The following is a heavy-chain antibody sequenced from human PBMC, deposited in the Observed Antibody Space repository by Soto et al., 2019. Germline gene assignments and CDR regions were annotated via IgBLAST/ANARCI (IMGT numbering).Heavy chain of an antibody. J-gene: IGHJ6*02. CDR2: INPKSGDT. V-gene: IGHV1-2*04. CDR3: ARSAEFPTYGSENYPFYYGLDF. Sequence: QVQLVQSGAEVKKPGASVKVSCKASGYTFTGFYLHWVRQAPGHGLVWMGWINPKSGDTNYAQNFQGWVTMTRDTSISTAYMELSRLTSADTAVYYCARSAEFPTYGSENYPFYYGLDFWGQGTTVTVSS. CDR1: GYTFTGFY. D-gene: IGHD3-10*01.